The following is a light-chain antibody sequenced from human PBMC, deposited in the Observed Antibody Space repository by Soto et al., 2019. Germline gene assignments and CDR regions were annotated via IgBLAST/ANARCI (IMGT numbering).Light chain of an antibody. V-gene: IGLV2-14*01. CDR2: GVT. CDR1: NSEIGSYDY. CDR3: TSYSSIPPHVL. J-gene: IGLJ2*01. Sequence: QSLLPHHASLSGSPGQSLTISCTATNSEIGSYDYLSWYQHHPGTAPKLIIFGVTYRFSGVSGRFSASKSANTASLTISGLQPEDEAVYYCTSYSSIPPHVLFGGGTKVTGL.